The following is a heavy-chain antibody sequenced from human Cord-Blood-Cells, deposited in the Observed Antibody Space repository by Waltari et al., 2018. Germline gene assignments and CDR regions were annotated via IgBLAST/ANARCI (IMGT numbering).Heavy chain of an antibody. CDR3: AKDRAAGSYFDY. V-gene: IGHV3-23*01. J-gene: IGHJ4*02. CDR2: ISGSGGST. CDR1: GFTFSRYA. D-gene: IGHD6-25*01. Sequence: EVQLLESGGGLVQPGGSLRLSCAASGFTFSRYAMSWFRQAPGKGLEWVSAISGSGGSTYYADSVKGRFTISRDNSKNTLYLQMNSLRAEDTAVYYCAKDRAAGSYFDYWGQGTLVTVSS.